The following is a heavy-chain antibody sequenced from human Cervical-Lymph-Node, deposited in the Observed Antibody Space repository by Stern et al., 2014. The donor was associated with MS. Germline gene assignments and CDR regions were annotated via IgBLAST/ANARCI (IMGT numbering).Heavy chain of an antibody. D-gene: IGHD1/OR15-1a*01. V-gene: IGHV1-8*01. Sequence: QLVQSGAEVKKPGASVKVACKASGYPFTGYDITWVRQATGQGLEWMGWINPNSAATGNAQKFQGRVSMARDTSTDTVYMELNSLASEDTGVYYCARRKTGWTGTTLFDVFDTWGQGTVVTVSS. CDR3: ARRKTGWTGTTLFDVFDT. CDR1: GYPFTGYD. CDR2: INPNSAAT. J-gene: IGHJ3*02.